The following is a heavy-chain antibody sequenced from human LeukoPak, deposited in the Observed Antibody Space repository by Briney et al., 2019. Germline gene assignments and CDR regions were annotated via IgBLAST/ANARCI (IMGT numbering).Heavy chain of an antibody. CDR2: ISSSSSYT. J-gene: IGHJ6*02. V-gene: IGHV3-21*05. CDR1: GFTFSTYS. CDR3: ARDSRYYYDSSGSFHYGMDV. D-gene: IGHD3-22*01. Sequence: GGSLRLSCAASGFTFSTYSMNWVRQAPGKGLEWVSYISSSSSYTNYADSVKGRFTISRDNAKNSLYLQMNSLRAEDTAVYYCARDSRYYYDSSGSFHYGMDVWGQGTTVTVSS.